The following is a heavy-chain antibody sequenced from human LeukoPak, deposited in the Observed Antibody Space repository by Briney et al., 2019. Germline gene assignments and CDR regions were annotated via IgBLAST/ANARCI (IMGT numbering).Heavy chain of an antibody. Sequence: GGSLRLSCAASGFTFSSYGMHWVRQAPGKGLEWVSGLTGSSGTAYYVGSVKGRFTVSRDDSKNTVYLQMSSLRVDDTAIYYCAKSGASPLYHMDVWGKGATVTVSS. CDR3: AKSGASPLYHMDV. CDR1: GFTFSSYG. D-gene: IGHD1-26*01. CDR2: LTGSSGTA. J-gene: IGHJ6*03. V-gene: IGHV3-23*01.